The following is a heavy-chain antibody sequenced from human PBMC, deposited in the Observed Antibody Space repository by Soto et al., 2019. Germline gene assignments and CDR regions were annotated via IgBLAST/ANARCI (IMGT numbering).Heavy chain of an antibody. D-gene: IGHD4-17*01. V-gene: IGHV3-33*01. CDR1: GFTFSTYG. J-gene: IGHJ5*02. CDR3: ARDPYGGKTWDSWFDP. Sequence: GGSLRLSCAASGFTFSTYGMHWVRQAPGKGLEWVAVIWYDGSNKYYADSVKGRFTISRDNSKNTLYLQMNSLRAEDTAVYYCARDPYGGKTWDSWFDPWGQGTLVTVSS. CDR2: IWYDGSNK.